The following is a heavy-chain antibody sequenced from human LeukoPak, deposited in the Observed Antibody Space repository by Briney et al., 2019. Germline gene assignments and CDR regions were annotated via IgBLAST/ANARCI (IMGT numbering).Heavy chain of an antibody. CDR2: IYDTGST. V-gene: IGHV4-59*01. CDR3: ARAASSSWCFDY. Sequence: PSETLSLTCTVSDGSISSYYWSWIRQPPGKGLEWIGCIYDTGSTDYNPSLKSRVTISLDTSKNQFSLEVTSVTAADTALYYCARAASSSWCFDYWGQGTLVTVSS. CDR1: DGSISSYY. D-gene: IGHD6-13*01. J-gene: IGHJ4*02.